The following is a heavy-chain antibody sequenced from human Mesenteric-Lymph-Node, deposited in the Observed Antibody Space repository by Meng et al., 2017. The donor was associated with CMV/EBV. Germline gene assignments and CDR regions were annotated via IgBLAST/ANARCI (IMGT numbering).Heavy chain of an antibody. CDR1: GFTFRDYH. D-gene: IGHD1-26*01. Sequence: LSLTCAASGFTFRDYHMSWVRQAPGKGLEWVSYISSSGRTIYYADSVKGRFTISRDNSKNTLYLQMNSLRAEDTAVYYCAREEHGTFALSAYYYGMDVWGQGTTVTVSS. J-gene: IGHJ6*02. CDR3: AREEHGTFALSAYYYGMDV. CDR2: ISSSGRTI. V-gene: IGHV3-11*04.